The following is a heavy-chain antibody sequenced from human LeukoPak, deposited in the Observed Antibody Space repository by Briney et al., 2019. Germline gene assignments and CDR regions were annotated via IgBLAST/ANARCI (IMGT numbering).Heavy chain of an antibody. CDR3: TTDLIVATSSDY. J-gene: IGHJ4*02. Sequence: GRSLRLSCAASGFTFSSYTMHWVRQAPGKGLEWVGRIKSKTDGGTTDYAAPVKGRFTISRDDSKNTLYLQMNSLKTEDTAVYYCTTDLIVATSSDYWGQGTLVTVSS. CDR1: GFTFSSYT. V-gene: IGHV3-15*01. D-gene: IGHD5-12*01. CDR2: IKSKTDGGTT.